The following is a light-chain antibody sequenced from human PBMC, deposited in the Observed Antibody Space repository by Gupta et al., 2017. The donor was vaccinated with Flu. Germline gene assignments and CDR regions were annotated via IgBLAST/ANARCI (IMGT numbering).Light chain of an antibody. Sequence: EIVMTQSPVTLSVSPGERATLSCRASQSVSSNLAWYQQKPGQAPRLLIYGASTRATGIPARFSGSGSGTEFTLNISSLQSEDFAVYYCQQYNNWPPYTFGQGTKLEIK. CDR1: QSVSSN. V-gene: IGKV3-15*01. CDR2: GAS. J-gene: IGKJ2*01. CDR3: QQYNNWPPYT.